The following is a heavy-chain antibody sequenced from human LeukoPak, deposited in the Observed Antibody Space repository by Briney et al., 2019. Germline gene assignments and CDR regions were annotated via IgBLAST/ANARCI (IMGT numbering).Heavy chain of an antibody. CDR1: GYTFTGYY. J-gene: IGHJ1*01. CDR3: ARDPDYDILTGYFPPSFHYFQH. D-gene: IGHD3-9*01. CDR2: INPNSGGT. Sequence: ASVKVSCKASGYTFTGYYMHWVRQAPGQGLEWMGWINPNSGGTNYAQKFQGRVTMTRDTSISTAYMELSRLRSDDTAVYYCARDPDYDILTGYFPPSFHYFQHWGQGTLVTVSS. V-gene: IGHV1-2*02.